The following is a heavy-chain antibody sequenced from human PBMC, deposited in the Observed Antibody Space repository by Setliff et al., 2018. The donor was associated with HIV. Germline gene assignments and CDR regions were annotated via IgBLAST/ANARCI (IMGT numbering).Heavy chain of an antibody. J-gene: IGHJ3*02. CDR2: IIPILGIA. D-gene: IGHD3-10*01. CDR1: GYTFTSYY. Sequence: SVKVSCKASGYTFTSYYIHWVRQAPGQGLEWMGGIIPILGIANYAQKFQGRVTITADKSTSTAYMELSSLRSEDTAVYYCARGHRYYGSGSHDAFDIWGQGTMVTVSS. CDR3: ARGHRYYGSGSHDAFDI. V-gene: IGHV1-69*10.